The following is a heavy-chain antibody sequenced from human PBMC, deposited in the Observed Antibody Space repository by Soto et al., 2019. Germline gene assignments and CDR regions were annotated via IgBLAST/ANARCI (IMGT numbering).Heavy chain of an antibody. CDR3: AHRVLRTVFGLVTTTAIYFDF. V-gene: IGHV2-5*02. CDR2: IYWDDDK. Sequence: QITLNESGPTVVRPTETLTLTCRFSGFSLTTSGVGVGWIRQSPGKAPEWLALIYWDDDKRYSESLKRRLNITKDTSKTQVVLTVSDLDPTDTATYYGAHRVLRTVFGLVTTTAIYFDFWGQGTPVAFSS. CDR1: GFSLTTSGVG. D-gene: IGHD3-3*01. J-gene: IGHJ4*02.